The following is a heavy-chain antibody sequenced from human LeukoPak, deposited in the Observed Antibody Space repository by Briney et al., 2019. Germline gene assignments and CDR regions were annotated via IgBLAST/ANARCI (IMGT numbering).Heavy chain of an antibody. CDR2: ISYDGSYK. Sequence: GGSLRLSCAASGFTFSSYAMHWVRQAPGKGLEWVAVISYDGSYKYYADSVKGRFTISRDNSKNTLYLQMNSLRAEDTAVYYCARGSRGSRSSRFDYWGQGTLVTVSS. V-gene: IGHV3-30-3*01. CDR1: GFTFSSYA. CDR3: ARGSRGSRSSRFDY. J-gene: IGHJ4*02. D-gene: IGHD2-2*01.